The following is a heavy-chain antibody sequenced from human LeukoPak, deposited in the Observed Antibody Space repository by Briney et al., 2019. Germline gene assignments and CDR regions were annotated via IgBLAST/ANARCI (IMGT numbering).Heavy chain of an antibody. CDR1: GGSISSGGYY. CDR3: AREVGYCSSTSCYEDY. CDR2: IYYSGSI. V-gene: IGHV4-31*03. Sequence: SETLSLTCTVSGGSISSGGYYWSWIRQHPGKGLEWIGYIYYSGSIYYNPSLKSRVTISVDTSKNQFSLKLSSVTAADTAVYYCAREVGYCSSTSCYEDYWGQGTLVAVSS. J-gene: IGHJ4*02. D-gene: IGHD2-2*03.